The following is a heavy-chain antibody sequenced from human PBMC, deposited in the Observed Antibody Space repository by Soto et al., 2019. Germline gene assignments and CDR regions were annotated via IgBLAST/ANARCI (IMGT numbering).Heavy chain of an antibody. CDR3: ARVLRITMVRGAFDY. CDR1: GGTFSSYA. J-gene: IGHJ4*02. Sequence: QVQLVQSGAEVKKPGSSVKVSCKASGGTFSSYAISWVRQAPGQGLEWMGGIIPIFGTANYAQKFQGRVTITADESTITAYMELSSLRSEDTAVYYCARVLRITMVRGAFDYWGQGTLVTVSS. V-gene: IGHV1-69*01. CDR2: IIPIFGTA. D-gene: IGHD3-10*01.